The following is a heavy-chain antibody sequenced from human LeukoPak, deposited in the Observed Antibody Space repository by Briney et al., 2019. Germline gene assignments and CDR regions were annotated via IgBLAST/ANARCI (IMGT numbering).Heavy chain of an antibody. D-gene: IGHD3-3*01. V-gene: IGHV3-53*01. CDR3: ARGLGRFLEWYFDY. CDR1: GFTFSSYS. J-gene: IGHJ4*02. Sequence: PGGSLRLSCAASGFTFSSYSMHWVRQAPGKGLEWVSVIYSGGSTYYADSVKGRFTISRDNSKNTLYLQMNSLRAEDTAVYYCARGLGRFLEWYFDYWGQGTLVTVSS. CDR2: IYSGGST.